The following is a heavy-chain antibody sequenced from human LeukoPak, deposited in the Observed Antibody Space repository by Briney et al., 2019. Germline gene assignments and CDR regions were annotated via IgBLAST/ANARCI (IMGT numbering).Heavy chain of an antibody. V-gene: IGHV3-48*01. J-gene: IGHJ3*02. CDR3: AKDFIYGGWGNGFDI. Sequence: GGSLRLSCEASGFTFSSYSMNWVRQAPGKGLEWVSYISSGSGTIYYADSVKGRFTISRDNAKNSLYLQMNSLRAEDTAVYYCAKDFIYGGWGNGFDIWGQGTMVTVSS. D-gene: IGHD3-16*01. CDR1: GFTFSSYS. CDR2: ISSGSGTI.